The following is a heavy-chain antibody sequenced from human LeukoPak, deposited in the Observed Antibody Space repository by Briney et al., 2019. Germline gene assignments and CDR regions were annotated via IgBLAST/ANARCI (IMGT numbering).Heavy chain of an antibody. CDR3: ARAQTYGDSRLLLDY. Sequence: GGSLRLSCAASGFTVSSNYMSWVRQAPGKGLEWVSGINWNGGSTGYADSVEGRFTISRDNAKNSQYLQMNSLRVEDTALYYCARAQTYGDSRLLLDYWGQGTLVTVSS. D-gene: IGHD2-21*02. J-gene: IGHJ4*02. CDR2: INWNGGST. V-gene: IGHV3-20*04. CDR1: GFTVSSNY.